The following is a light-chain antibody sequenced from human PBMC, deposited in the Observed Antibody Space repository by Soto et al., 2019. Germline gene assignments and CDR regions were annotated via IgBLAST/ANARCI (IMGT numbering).Light chain of an antibody. CDR2: DAS. CDR3: QQRSKWLT. Sequence: DRGTLPCGASPSVTNFLAWYQQKPGQAPRLLIYDASSRASGIPARFSGSGSGTDFTLTISRKEAEDFAVYYCQQRSKWLTFGGGTKVDIK. V-gene: IGKV3-11*01. CDR1: PSVTNF. J-gene: IGKJ4*01.